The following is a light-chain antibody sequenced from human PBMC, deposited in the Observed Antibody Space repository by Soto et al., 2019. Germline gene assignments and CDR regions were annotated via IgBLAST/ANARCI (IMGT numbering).Light chain of an antibody. Sequence: WERATLACSSSQSVSSSYLAWYQQKPGQAPRLLIYGASSRATGIPDRFSGSGSGTDFTLTISRLEPEDFATYYCQQLNSYLTTFGQGTRLEIK. CDR1: QSVSSSY. CDR3: QQLNSYLTT. CDR2: GAS. V-gene: IGKV3D-20*02. J-gene: IGKJ5*01.